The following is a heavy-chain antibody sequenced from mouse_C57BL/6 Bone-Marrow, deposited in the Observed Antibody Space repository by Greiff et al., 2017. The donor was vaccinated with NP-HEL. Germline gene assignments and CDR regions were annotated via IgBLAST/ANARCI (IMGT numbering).Heavy chain of an antibody. CDR1: GYSITSGYY. CDR2: ISYDGSN. Sequence: VQLQQSGPGLVKPSQSLSLTCSVTGYSITSGYYWNWIRQFPGNKLEWMGYISYDGSNNYNPSLKNRISITRDTSQNQFFLKLNSVTTEDTATYYCARDGYYVNYWGQGTTLTVSS. J-gene: IGHJ2*01. D-gene: IGHD2-3*01. V-gene: IGHV3-6*01. CDR3: ARDGYYVNY.